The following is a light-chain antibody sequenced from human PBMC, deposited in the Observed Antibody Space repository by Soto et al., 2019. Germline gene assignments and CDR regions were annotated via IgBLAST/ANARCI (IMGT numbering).Light chain of an antibody. CDR2: DAS. V-gene: IGKV3-11*01. CDR3: QQRSDWIT. Sequence: EVVLTQSPGTLSLSPGERATLSRRASQSVSNSLAWFQQKPGQAPRLLIYDASNRATGIPARFSGSGSGTDFTLTISSLEPEDFAVYYCQQRSDWITFGQGTRLEIK. CDR1: QSVSNS. J-gene: IGKJ5*01.